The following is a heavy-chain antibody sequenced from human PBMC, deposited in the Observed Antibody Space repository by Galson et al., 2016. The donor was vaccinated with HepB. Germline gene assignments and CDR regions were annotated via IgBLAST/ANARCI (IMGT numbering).Heavy chain of an antibody. CDR2: ISGSGGRSTSGDT. D-gene: IGHD3-16*01. Sequence: SLRLSCAVSGLTFSNYAVSWVRQAPGKGLEWVSTISGSGGRSTSGDTYYADSVKGRFIVYRDDSKNTLHLQMNSRRAEDTAIYYCALLTGLSHSSRDMDFWGQGTTVTVSS. V-gene: IGHV3-23*01. CDR1: GLTFSNYA. CDR3: ALLTGLSHSSRDMDF. J-gene: IGHJ6*02.